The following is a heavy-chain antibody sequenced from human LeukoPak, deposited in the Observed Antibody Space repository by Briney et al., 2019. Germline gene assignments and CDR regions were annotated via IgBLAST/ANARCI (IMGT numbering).Heavy chain of an antibody. J-gene: IGHJ3*02. Sequence: GESLKISCKGSGYSFTSYWIGWVRQMPGKGLEWMGIIYPGDSDTRYSPSFQGQVTISADKSISTAYLQWSSLKASDPAMYYCARPSSLYVWGSYRPDAFDIWGQGTMVTVSS. V-gene: IGHV5-51*01. D-gene: IGHD3-16*02. CDR3: ARPSSLYVWGSYRPDAFDI. CDR1: GYSFTSYW. CDR2: IYPGDSDT.